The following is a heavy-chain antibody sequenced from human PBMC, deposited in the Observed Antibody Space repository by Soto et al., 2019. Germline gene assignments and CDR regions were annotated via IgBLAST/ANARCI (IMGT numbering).Heavy chain of an antibody. V-gene: IGHV4-39*01. CDR2: IYYSGST. J-gene: IGHJ6*03. CDR1: GGSINYSNYY. D-gene: IGHD1-26*01. CDR3: ATTGAPRYYYYYMDV. Sequence: PSETLSLTCTVSGGSINYSNYYWVWIRQPPGKGLEWIGSIYYSGSTYYNPSLKSRVTISVDTSKDQFSLKLSSVTAADTAVYYCATTGAPRYYYYYMDVWGKGTTVTVSS.